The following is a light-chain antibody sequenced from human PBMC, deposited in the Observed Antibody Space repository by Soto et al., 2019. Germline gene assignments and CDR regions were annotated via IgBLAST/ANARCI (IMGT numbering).Light chain of an antibody. CDR1: QGLVHSDGNTY. V-gene: IGKV2-24*01. CDR2: EIS. Sequence: IVMTQTPLSSPVTLGQPASISCRSSQGLVHSDGNTYLSWLQQRPGQPPRLLIYEISNRFSGVPDRVSGSGAGTDFTLKISRVEAEDVGIYYCMQATQFPYTFGQGTKLEIK. CDR3: MQATQFPYT. J-gene: IGKJ2*01.